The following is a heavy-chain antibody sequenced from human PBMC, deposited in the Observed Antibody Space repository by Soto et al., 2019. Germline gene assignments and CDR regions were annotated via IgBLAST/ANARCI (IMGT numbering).Heavy chain of an antibody. Sequence: SETLSLTCAVYGGSFSGYYWSWVRQPPGKGLEWIGEINHSGSTNYNPSLKSRVTISVDTSKNHFSLTVNSVTAADTAVYYCAGGTRSWIDYWGQGTRVTVSS. CDR1: GGSFSGYY. V-gene: IGHV4-34*01. D-gene: IGHD6-13*01. CDR2: INHSGST. CDR3: AGGTRSWIDY. J-gene: IGHJ4*02.